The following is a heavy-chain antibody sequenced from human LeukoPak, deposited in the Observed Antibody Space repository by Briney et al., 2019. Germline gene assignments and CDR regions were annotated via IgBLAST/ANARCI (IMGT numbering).Heavy chain of an antibody. V-gene: IGHV4-31*03. J-gene: IGHJ3*02. Sequence: SETLSLTCTVSGGSISSGGYYWSWIRQHPGKGLEWIGYIYYSGCTYYNPSLKSRVTISVDTSKNQFSLKLSSVTAADTAVYYCARGSSSGWYQDDAFDIWGQGTMVTVSS. D-gene: IGHD6-19*01. CDR2: IYYSGCT. CDR1: GGSISSGGYY. CDR3: ARGSSSGWYQDDAFDI.